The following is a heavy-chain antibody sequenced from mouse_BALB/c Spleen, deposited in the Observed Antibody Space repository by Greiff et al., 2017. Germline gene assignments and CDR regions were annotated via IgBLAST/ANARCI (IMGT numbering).Heavy chain of an antibody. CDR2: ISNLAYSI. CDR1: GFTFSDYG. CDR3: ARDGSYYAMDY. J-gene: IGHJ4*01. D-gene: IGHD2-2*01. Sequence: EVQVVESGGGLVQPGGSRKLSCAASGFTFSDYGMAWVRQAPGKGPEWVAFISNLAYSIYYADTVTGRFTISRENAKKTLYLEMSSLRSEDTAMYYCARDGSYYAMDYWGQGTSVTVSS. V-gene: IGHV5-15*02.